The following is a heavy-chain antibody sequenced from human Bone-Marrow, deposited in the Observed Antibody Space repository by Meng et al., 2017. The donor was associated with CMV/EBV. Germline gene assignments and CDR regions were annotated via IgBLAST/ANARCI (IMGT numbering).Heavy chain of an antibody. CDR1: GFTFGTYA. J-gene: IGHJ6*02. D-gene: IGHD3-9*01. V-gene: IGHV3-15*01. CDR2: IKSKTDGGTT. CDR3: TTDISPSYDILTGSGGYYYYGMDG. Sequence: GGSLRLSCAASGFTFGTYAMRWVRQAPGKGLEWVGRIKSKTDGGTTDYAAPVKGRFTISRDDSKNTLYLQMNSLKTEDTAVYYCTTDISPSYDILTGSGGYYYYGMDGWGQGTTVTVSS.